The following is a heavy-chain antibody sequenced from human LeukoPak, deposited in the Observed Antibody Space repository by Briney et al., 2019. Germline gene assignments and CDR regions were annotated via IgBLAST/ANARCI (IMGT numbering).Heavy chain of an antibody. CDR2: IHSGGNT. V-gene: IGHV3-53*01. J-gene: IGHJ4*02. Sequence: GGSLRLSCAASGFTISSNYMSWVRQAPGKGLEWVSVIHSGGNTNYADSVKGRFTISRDNSKNTLYLQMDSLRAEDTAVYYCARGWWPADFDYWGQGTLVTVSS. D-gene: IGHD2-15*01. CDR1: GFTISSNY. CDR3: ARGWWPADFDY.